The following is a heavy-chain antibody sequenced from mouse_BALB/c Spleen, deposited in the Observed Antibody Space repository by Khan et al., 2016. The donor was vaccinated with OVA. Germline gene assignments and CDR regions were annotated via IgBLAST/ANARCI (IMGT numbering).Heavy chain of an antibody. V-gene: IGHV2-2*02. CDR3: ARSGDDYFRGAWFGY. Sequence: QVQLKESGPGLLQPSQSLSITCTVSSFSLNTYSIHWVRQSPGKGLEWLGVIWSAGSTDYNAAFMSRLSINKDNSKSQVFFKMNSLQSNDTAIYYCARSGDDYFRGAWFGYWGQGTLVTVSA. CDR2: IWSAGST. J-gene: IGHJ3*01. CDR1: SFSLNTYS. D-gene: IGHD2-3*01.